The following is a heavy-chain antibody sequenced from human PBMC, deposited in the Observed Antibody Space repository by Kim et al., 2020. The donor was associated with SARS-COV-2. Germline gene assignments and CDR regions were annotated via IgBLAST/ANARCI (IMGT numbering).Heavy chain of an antibody. V-gene: IGHV1-69*13. CDR1: GGTFSSYA. CDR2: IIPIFGTA. D-gene: IGHD4-17*01. CDR3: ARDPNSYGDYGLSVDYYYGMDV. Sequence: SVKVSCKASGGTFSSYAISWVRQAPGQGLEWMGGIIPIFGTANYAQKFQGRVTITADESTSTAYMELSSLRSEDTAVYYCARDPNSYGDYGLSVDYYYGMDVWGQGTTVTVSS. J-gene: IGHJ6*02.